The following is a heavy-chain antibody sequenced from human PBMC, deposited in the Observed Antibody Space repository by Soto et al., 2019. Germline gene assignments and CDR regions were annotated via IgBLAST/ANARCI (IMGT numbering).Heavy chain of an antibody. CDR3: ARAYYDFWSGYYNYYYYYYMDV. CDR2: IYYSGST. V-gene: IGHV4-59*01. Sequence: SETLSLTCTVSGGSISSYYWSWIRQPPGKGLEWIGYIYYSGSTNYNPSLKSRVTISVDTSKNQFSLKLSSVTAADTAVYYCARAYYDFWSGYYNYYYYYYMDVRGKGTKVTVSS. CDR1: GGSISSYY. J-gene: IGHJ6*03. D-gene: IGHD3-3*01.